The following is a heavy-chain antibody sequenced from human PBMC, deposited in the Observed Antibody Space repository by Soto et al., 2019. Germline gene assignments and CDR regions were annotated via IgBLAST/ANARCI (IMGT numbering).Heavy chain of an antibody. Sequence: EVQLVESGGELVQPGGSLRLSCAASGFNFPTYAMNWVRQAPGKGLEWLSFIHMTHNVIFYGDSVRGRFTIYRDNAKESLYLQLTRLRVEHTAVYYCVSEHDGALDFDYWGQGTLVTVSS. CDR3: VSEHDGALDFDY. J-gene: IGHJ4*02. V-gene: IGHV3-48*01. CDR1: GFNFPTYA. CDR2: IHMTHNVI. D-gene: IGHD4-17*01.